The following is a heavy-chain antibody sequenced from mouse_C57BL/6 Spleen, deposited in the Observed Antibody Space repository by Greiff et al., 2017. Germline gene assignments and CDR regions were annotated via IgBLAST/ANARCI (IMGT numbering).Heavy chain of an antibody. J-gene: IGHJ4*01. D-gene: IGHD1-1*01. Sequence: QVQLQLSGAELVRPGASVTLSCKASGYTFTDYEMHWVKQTPVHGLEWIGAIDPETGGTAYNQKFKGKAILTADKSSSTAYMELRSLTSEDSAVYYGATHCYGSRDAKDYWGQGTSVTVSS. V-gene: IGHV1-15*01. CDR2: IDPETGGT. CDR1: GYTFTDYE. CDR3: ATHCYGSRDAKDY.